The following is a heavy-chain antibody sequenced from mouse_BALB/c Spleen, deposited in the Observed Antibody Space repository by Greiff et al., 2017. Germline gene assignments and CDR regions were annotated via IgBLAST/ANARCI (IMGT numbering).Heavy chain of an antibody. V-gene: IGHV3-6*02. CDR2: ISYDGSN. D-gene: IGHD2-10*01. Sequence: DVKLQESGPGLVKPSQSLSLTCSVTGYSITSGYYWNWIRQFPGNKLEWMGYISYDGSNNYNPSLKNRISITRDTSKNQFFLKLNSVTTEDTATYYCARGDLLPYFDYWGQGTTLTVSS. CDR1: GYSITSGYY. J-gene: IGHJ2*01. CDR3: ARGDLLPYFDY.